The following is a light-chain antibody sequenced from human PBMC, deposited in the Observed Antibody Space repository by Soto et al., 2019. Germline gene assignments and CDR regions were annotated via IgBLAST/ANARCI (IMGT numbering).Light chain of an antibody. CDR3: SSYTTSNTWV. V-gene: IGLV2-14*01. CDR2: EVS. J-gene: IGLJ3*02. Sequence: QSVLTQPASVSGSPGQSITISCTGTSSDVGGYNFVSWYQQHPGKAPKLTIYEVSKWPSGVSNRFSGSKSGSTASLTISGLQAEDEADYYCSSYTTSNTWVFGGGTQLTVL. CDR1: SSDVGGYNF.